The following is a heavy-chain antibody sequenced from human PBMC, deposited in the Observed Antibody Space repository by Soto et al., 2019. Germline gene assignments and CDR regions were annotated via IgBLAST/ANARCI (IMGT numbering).Heavy chain of an antibody. Sequence: QVQLQQWGAGLLKPSETLSLTCAVYGGSFSGYYWSWIRQPPGKGLEWIGEINHSGSTNYNPSLKSRVTISVDTSKNQFSLKLSSVTAADTAVYYCARWGYRLSGYKWNPVAYFDYWGQGTLVTVSS. J-gene: IGHJ4*02. CDR3: ARWGYRLSGYKWNPVAYFDY. D-gene: IGHD1-20*01. CDR2: INHSGST. CDR1: GGSFSGYY. V-gene: IGHV4-34*01.